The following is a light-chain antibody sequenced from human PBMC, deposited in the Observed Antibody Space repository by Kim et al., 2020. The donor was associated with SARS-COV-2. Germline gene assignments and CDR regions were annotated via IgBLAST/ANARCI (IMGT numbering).Light chain of an antibody. J-gene: IGLJ3*02. CDR1: TGSVTGGHY. V-gene: IGLV7-46*01. CDR2: DAN. Sequence: QAVVTQEPSLTVSPGGTVTLTCGSNTGSVTGGHYPYWFQQKPGQAPRTLIYDANNKHSWTPARFSGSLLGGKAALTLSAAQPEDEAVYYCLLCYNGPRRWVFGGGTQLTVL. CDR3: LLCYNGPRRWV.